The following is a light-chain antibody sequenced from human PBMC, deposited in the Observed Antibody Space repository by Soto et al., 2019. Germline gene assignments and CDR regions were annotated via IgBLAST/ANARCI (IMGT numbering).Light chain of an antibody. V-gene: IGKV3-15*01. J-gene: IGKJ5*01. Sequence: ELVMTQTPATLSVSPGERATLSCRASQSVSSNLAWYQQKPGQPPRLLIYGASTRATGIPARFSGSGSGTEFTLTISGLQSEDFAVYYCQQYNKWPPITFGQGTRLEI. CDR1: QSVSSN. CDR2: GAS. CDR3: QQYNKWPPIT.